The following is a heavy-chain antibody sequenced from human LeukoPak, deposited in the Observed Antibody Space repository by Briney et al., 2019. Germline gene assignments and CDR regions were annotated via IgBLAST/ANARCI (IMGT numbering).Heavy chain of an antibody. CDR2: ISSSSSYI. CDR1: GFTFSSYS. Sequence: PGGSLRLSCAASGFTFSSYSMNWVRQAPGKGLEWVSSISSSSSYIYYADSVKGRFTFSRDNAKNSLYLQMNSLRAEDTAVYYCARDAMVRGVIITSYYYYYYMDVWGKGTTVTVSS. V-gene: IGHV3-21*01. CDR3: ARDAMVRGVIITSYYYYYYMDV. J-gene: IGHJ6*03. D-gene: IGHD3-10*01.